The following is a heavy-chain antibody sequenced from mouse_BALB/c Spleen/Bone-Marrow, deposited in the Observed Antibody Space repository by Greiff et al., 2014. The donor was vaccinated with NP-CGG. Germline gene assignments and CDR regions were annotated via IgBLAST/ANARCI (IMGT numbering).Heavy chain of an antibody. D-gene: IGHD2-14*01. CDR3: ARTEYRYYGYFDY. Sequence: QVQLKESXTELMKPGASMKISYKATGYTFSSYWIEWVKQRPGHGLEWIGEILPGSGSTNYNEKFKGKATFTADTSSKTAYMQLSSLTSEDSAVYYCARTEYRYYGYFDYWGQGTTLTVPS. J-gene: IGHJ2*01. CDR2: ILPGSGST. CDR1: GYTFSSYW. V-gene: IGHV1-9*01.